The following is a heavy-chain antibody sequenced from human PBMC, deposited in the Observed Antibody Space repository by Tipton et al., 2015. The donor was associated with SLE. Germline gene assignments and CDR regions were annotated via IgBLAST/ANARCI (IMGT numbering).Heavy chain of an antibody. D-gene: IGHD2-21*01. CDR3: ARDPAAYPYYYYGMDV. Sequence: SLRLSCAASGFTFSSYSMNWVRQAPGKGLEWVSYISSSSSTIYYADSVKGRFTISRDNAKNSLYLQMNSLRAEDTAVYYCARDPAAYPYYYYGMDVWGQGTTVTVSS. CDR1: GFTFSSYS. CDR2: ISSSSSTI. J-gene: IGHJ6*02. V-gene: IGHV3-48*01.